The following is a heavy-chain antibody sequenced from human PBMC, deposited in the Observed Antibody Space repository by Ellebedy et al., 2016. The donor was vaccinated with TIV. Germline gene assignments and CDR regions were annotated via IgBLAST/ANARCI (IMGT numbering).Heavy chain of an antibody. V-gene: IGHV3-21*01. CDR3: ARGYYDSWSGYPGFDY. Sequence: GGSLRLXXAVSGFTFSGYTMNWVRQAPGEGLEWVASISSSSSYIYYADSVKGRFTISRDNAKNSLYLQMNSLRAEDTAVYYCARGYYDSWSGYPGFDYWGQGTQVTVSS. CDR1: GFTFSGYT. CDR2: ISSSSSYI. J-gene: IGHJ4*02. D-gene: IGHD3-3*01.